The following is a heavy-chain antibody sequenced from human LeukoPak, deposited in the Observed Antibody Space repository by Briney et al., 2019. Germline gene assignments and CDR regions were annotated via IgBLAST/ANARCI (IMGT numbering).Heavy chain of an antibody. CDR1: GYSFTSYW. D-gene: IGHD3-10*01. Sequence: GESLKISCKGSGYSFTSYWIGWVRQMPGKGLEWMGIIHPGDSDTRYSPSFQGQVTISADKSISTAYLQWSSLKASDTAMYYCARRGRYYGSGRTGAFDIWGQGTMVTVSS. V-gene: IGHV5-51*01. CDR2: IHPGDSDT. J-gene: IGHJ3*02. CDR3: ARRGRYYGSGRTGAFDI.